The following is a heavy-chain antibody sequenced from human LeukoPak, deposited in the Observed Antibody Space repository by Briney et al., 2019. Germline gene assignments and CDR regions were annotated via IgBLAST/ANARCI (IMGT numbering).Heavy chain of an antibody. D-gene: IGHD3-10*01. CDR1: GYTFTSYD. CDR3: ARNLLLWFGESSSDCFDP. V-gene: IGHV1-8*01. J-gene: IGHJ5*02. Sequence: ASVKVSCKASGYTFTSYDINWLRQATGQGLEWMGWMNPNSGNTGYAQKFQGRVTMTRNTSISTAYMELSSLRSEDTAVYYCARNLLLWFGESSSDCFDPWGQGTLVTVSS. CDR2: MNPNSGNT.